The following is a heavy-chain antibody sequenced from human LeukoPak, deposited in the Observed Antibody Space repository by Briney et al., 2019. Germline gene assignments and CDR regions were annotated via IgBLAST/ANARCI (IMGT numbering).Heavy chain of an antibody. Sequence: QPGGSLRLSCAASGFTLSSYAMSWVRQAPGKGLEWVSSISGGHGGTYYADSVKGRFTISRDDSKNALYLQMNSLRAEDTAVYYCAKDLLTGNDAFDIWGQGTMVTVSS. CDR3: AKDLLTGNDAFDI. D-gene: IGHD7-27*01. J-gene: IGHJ3*02. CDR1: GFTLSSYA. V-gene: IGHV3-23*01. CDR2: ISGGHGGT.